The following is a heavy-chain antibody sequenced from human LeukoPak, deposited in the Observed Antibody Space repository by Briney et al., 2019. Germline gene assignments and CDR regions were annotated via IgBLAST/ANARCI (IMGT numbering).Heavy chain of an antibody. Sequence: GGSLRLSCAASGVTFSRYSMNWVRQAPGKGLEWVSSISTTSYTYYADSVKGRFTISRDNAENSLYLQMSSLRAEDTALYYCATAGSLYYFDNWGQGTLVTVSS. J-gene: IGHJ4*02. D-gene: IGHD3-10*01. V-gene: IGHV3-21*01. CDR2: ISTTSYT. CDR3: ATAGSLYYFDN. CDR1: GVTFSRYS.